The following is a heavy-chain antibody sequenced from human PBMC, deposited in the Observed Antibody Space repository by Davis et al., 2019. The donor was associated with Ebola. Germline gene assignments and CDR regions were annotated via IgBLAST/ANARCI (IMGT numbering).Heavy chain of an antibody. CDR1: GGSISSYY. D-gene: IGHD2-2*02. CDR3: ARELLYCSSTSCYTYFDY. Sequence: PSETLSLTCTVSGGSISSYYWSWIRQPPGKGLEWIGYIYYSGSTNYNPSLKSRVTISVDTSKNQFSLKLSSVTAADTAVYYCARELLYCSSTSCYTYFDYWGQGTLVTVSS. J-gene: IGHJ4*02. V-gene: IGHV4-59*01. CDR2: IYYSGST.